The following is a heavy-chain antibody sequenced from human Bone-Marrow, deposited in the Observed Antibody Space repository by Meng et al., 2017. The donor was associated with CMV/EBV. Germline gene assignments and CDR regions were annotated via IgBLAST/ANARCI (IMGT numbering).Heavy chain of an antibody. CDR2: INHSGST. CDR3: AVSSGWYGDAFAI. Sequence: SETLSLTCAVYGGSFSGYYWSWIRQPPGKGLEWIGEINHSGSTNYNPSLKSRVTISVDTSKNQFSLKLSSVTAADTAVYYCAVSSGWYGDAFAIWGQGTRVTGSS. D-gene: IGHD6-19*01. V-gene: IGHV4-34*01. CDR1: GGSFSGYY. J-gene: IGHJ3*02.